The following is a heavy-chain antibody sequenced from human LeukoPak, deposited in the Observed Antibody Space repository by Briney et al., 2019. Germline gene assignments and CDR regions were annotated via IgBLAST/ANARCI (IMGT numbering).Heavy chain of an antibody. CDR1: GFTFSSYS. J-gene: IGHJ6*03. V-gene: IGHV3-21*01. Sequence: GGSLRLSCAASGFTFSSYSMNWVRQAPGKGLEWVSSISSSSSYIYYADSVKGRFTTSRDNAKNSLYLQMNSLRAEDTAVYYCARLVDIVATTTNYYYMDVWGKGTTVTVSS. D-gene: IGHD5-12*01. CDR3: ARLVDIVATTTNYYYMDV. CDR2: ISSSSSYI.